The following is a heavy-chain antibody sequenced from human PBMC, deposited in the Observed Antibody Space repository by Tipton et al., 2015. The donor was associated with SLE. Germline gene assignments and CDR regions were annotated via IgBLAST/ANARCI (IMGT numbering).Heavy chain of an antibody. J-gene: IGHJ4*02. CDR2: IYTSGST. V-gene: IGHV4-61*02. Sequence: LRLSCTVSGGSVSSGSYYWSWIRQPAGKGLEWIGRIYTSGSTNYNPSLKSRVTMSVDTSKNQFSLKLSSVTAADTAVYYCARVLVAQAGSGFDYWGQGTLVTVSS. D-gene: IGHD2-8*02. CDR3: ARVLVAQAGSGFDY. CDR1: GGSVSSGSYY.